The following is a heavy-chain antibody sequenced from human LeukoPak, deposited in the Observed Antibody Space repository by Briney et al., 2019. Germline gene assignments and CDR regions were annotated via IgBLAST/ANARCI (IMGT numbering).Heavy chain of an antibody. Sequence: HPGGSLRLSCAASGFTFSSYWMLWVRQAPGKGLVCVARINGDGITTNYADSVKGRFTISRDNAKNSLYLQMNSLRAEDTAVYYCARDFYDTSGYYYDYWGQGTLVTVSS. CDR2: INGDGITT. CDR3: ARDFYDTSGYYYDY. CDR1: GFTFSSYW. J-gene: IGHJ4*02. D-gene: IGHD3-22*01. V-gene: IGHV3-74*01.